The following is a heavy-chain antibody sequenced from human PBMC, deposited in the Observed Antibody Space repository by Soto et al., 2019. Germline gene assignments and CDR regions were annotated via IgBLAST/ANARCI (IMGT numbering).Heavy chain of an antibody. D-gene: IGHD5-18*01. J-gene: IGHJ6*02. CDR2: ISAYNGNT. Sequence: ASVKVSCKASGYTFTSYGISWVRQAPGQGLEWMGWISAYNGNTNYAQKLQGRVTMTTDTSTSTAYMELRSLRSDDTAVYYCAKGGNGYSYGYVVYYYYGMDVWGQGTTVTVSS. V-gene: IGHV1-18*04. CDR1: GYTFTSYG. CDR3: AKGGNGYSYGYVVYYYYGMDV.